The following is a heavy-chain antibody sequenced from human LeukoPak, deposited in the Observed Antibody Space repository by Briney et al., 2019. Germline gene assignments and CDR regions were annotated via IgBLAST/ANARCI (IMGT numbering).Heavy chain of an antibody. D-gene: IGHD6-13*01. V-gene: IGHV3-30*18. Sequence: GRSLRLSCAASGFTFSTYGMHWVRQAPGKGLEWVAVISYDGSNKYYADSVKGRFTISRDNSKDTLYLQMNSLRAEDTAVYYCAKSGTRSSWSPRVKTYLDYWGQGTLVTVSS. J-gene: IGHJ4*02. CDR3: AKSGTRSSWSPRVKTYLDY. CDR1: GFTFSTYG. CDR2: ISYDGSNK.